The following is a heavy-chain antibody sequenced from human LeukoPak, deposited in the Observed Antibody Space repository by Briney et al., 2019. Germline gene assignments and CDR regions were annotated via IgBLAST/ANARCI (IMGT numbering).Heavy chain of an antibody. Sequence: ASVKVSCKASGGTFSSYAISWVRQAPGQGLEWMGRIIPILGIANYAQKFQGRVTITADKSTSTAYMELSSLRSEDTAVYYCARHFARGPGPSEWLLRNYYYYMDVWGKGTTVTVSS. CDR3: ARHFARGPGPSEWLLRNYYYYMDV. D-gene: IGHD3-3*01. V-gene: IGHV1-69*04. J-gene: IGHJ6*03. CDR2: IIPILGIA. CDR1: GGTFSSYA.